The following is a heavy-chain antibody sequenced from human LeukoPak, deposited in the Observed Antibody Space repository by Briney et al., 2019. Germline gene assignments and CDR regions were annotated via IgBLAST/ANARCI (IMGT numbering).Heavy chain of an antibody. CDR2: ISFDGSNK. CDR1: GFTFSSYA. J-gene: IGHJ4*02. CDR3: AKDRYDSSGYYPDY. Sequence: GGSLRLSCAASGFTFSSYAMSWVRQAPGKGLEWVALISFDGSNKYYADSVKGRFTLSRDNSKNTLYLQMTSLRAQDTAVYFCAKDRYDSSGYYPDYWGQGTLVTVSS. D-gene: IGHD3-22*01. V-gene: IGHV3-30*18.